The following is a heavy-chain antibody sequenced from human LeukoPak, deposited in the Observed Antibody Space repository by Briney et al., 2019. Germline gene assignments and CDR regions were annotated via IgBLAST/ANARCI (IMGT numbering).Heavy chain of an antibody. CDR2: IYNGGNT. CDR3: ARASFNTYGIDGFDY. J-gene: IGHJ4*02. V-gene: IGHV4-59*01. D-gene: IGHD5-24*01. CDR1: GGSISNYF. Sequence: SETLSLTCTVSGGSISNYFWNWIRQSPGKGLEWIGYIYNGGNTKYNPSLKSRVTVSVDTSKNQFSLKLSSVTAADTAVYYCARASFNTYGIDGFDYWGQGTLVTVSS.